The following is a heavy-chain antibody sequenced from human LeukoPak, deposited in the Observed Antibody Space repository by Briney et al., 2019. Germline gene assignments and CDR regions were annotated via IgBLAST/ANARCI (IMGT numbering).Heavy chain of an antibody. CDR1: GFTFSNYW. D-gene: IGHD3-10*01. J-gene: IGHJ4*02. CDR3: AKDLHYGSADY. Sequence: GGSLRLSCAASGFTFSNYWMSWVRQAPGKGLEWVANIKQDGSEKDSVDSLKGRFTISRDNAKNSVYLQMNSLRAENTAVYYCAKDLHYGSADYWGQGTLVTVSS. V-gene: IGHV3-7*01. CDR2: IKQDGSEK.